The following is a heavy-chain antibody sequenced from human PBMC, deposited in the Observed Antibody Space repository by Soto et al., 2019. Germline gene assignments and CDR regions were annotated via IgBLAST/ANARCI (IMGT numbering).Heavy chain of an antibody. D-gene: IGHD2-15*01. V-gene: IGHV4-30-4*01. Sequence: SETLSLTCTVSGGSISSGDYYWSWIRQPPGKGLEWIGYIYYSGSTYYNPSLKSRVTISVDTSKNQFSLKLSSLTAADTAVYYCARGALGYWGNWFDPWGQGTLVTVSS. J-gene: IGHJ5*02. CDR2: IYYSGST. CDR1: GGSISSGDYY. CDR3: ARGALGYWGNWFDP.